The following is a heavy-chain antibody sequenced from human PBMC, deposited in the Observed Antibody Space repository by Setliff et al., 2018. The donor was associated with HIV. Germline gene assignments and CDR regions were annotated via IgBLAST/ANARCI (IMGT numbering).Heavy chain of an antibody. CDR3: ARDPWFGESENYYYYYYMDV. J-gene: IGHJ6*03. V-gene: IGHV4-38-2*02. Sequence: PSETLSLTCAVSGYSISSGYYWGWIRQPPGKGLEWIGSIQTSGSTNYNPSLKTRVTMSVDTSKNQFSLKLTSVTAADTAVYYCARDPWFGESENYYYYYYMDVWGKGTTVTVSS. CDR2: IQTSGST. D-gene: IGHD3-10*01. CDR1: GYSISSGYY.